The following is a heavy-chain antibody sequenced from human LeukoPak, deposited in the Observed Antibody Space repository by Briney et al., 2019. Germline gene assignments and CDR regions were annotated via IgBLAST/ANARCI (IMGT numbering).Heavy chain of an antibody. J-gene: IGHJ4*02. Sequence: GGSLRLSCVASGFTVSSYYVSWVRQAPGKGLEWVSSISSSSYMHSADSVKGRFTISRDNAKNSLYLQMNNLKAEDTAVYYCARGDLESTVTTFGYWGQGTLVTVSS. CDR1: GFTVSSYY. V-gene: IGHV3-69-1*01. CDR3: ARGDLESTVTTFGY. CDR2: ISSSSYM. D-gene: IGHD4-17*01.